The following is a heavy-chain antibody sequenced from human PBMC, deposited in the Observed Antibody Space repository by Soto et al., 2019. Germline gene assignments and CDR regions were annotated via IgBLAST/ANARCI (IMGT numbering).Heavy chain of an antibody. V-gene: IGHV3-30*18. CDR1: GFTFSRYG. CDR3: AKDLYSSETYTYYCGMDV. CDR2: ISYDGSNE. D-gene: IGHD3-10*01. Sequence: QVQLVESGGGVVRPGRSLTLSCAASGFTFSRYGMHWVRQAPGKGLEWVSVISYDGSNEFYADSVTGRFTISRDNSRNTVYLKMNSLRAEDTSVYYCAKDLYSSETYTYYCGMDVWGQGTTVTVAS. J-gene: IGHJ6*02.